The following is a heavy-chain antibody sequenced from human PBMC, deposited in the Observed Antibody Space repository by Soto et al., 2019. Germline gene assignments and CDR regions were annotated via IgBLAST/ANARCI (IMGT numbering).Heavy chain of an antibody. CDR3: ARGVTPIDY. Sequence: QVQLVQSGAEVKKPGASVKVSCKTSGYTFTNFGLSWVRQAPGQGLEWVGWISAYNGNTKYAQNFQGRVTMTTDTSTSTAYMELRSLRSDDTAVYYCARGVTPIDYWGQGTLVTVSS. D-gene: IGHD2-21*02. V-gene: IGHV1-18*01. CDR2: ISAYNGNT. CDR1: GYTFTNFG. J-gene: IGHJ4*02.